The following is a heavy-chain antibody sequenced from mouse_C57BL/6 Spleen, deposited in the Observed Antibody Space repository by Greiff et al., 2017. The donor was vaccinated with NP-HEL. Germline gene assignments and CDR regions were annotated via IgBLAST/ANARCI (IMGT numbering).Heavy chain of an antibody. CDR1: GYTFTTYP. D-gene: IGHD2-4*01. V-gene: IGHV1-47*01. CDR2: FHPYNDDT. CDR3: AIYYDYDQDYAMDY. Sequence: VQLVESGAELVKPGASVKMSCKASGYTFTTYPIEWMKQNHGKSLEWIGNFHPYNDDTKYNEKFKGKATLTVEKSSSTVYLELSRLTSDDSAVYYCAIYYDYDQDYAMDYWGQGTSVTVSS. J-gene: IGHJ4*01.